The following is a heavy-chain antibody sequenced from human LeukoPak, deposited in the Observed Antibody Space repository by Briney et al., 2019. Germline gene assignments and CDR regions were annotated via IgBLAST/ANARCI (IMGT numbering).Heavy chain of an antibody. J-gene: IGHJ3*02. D-gene: IGHD3-16*01. CDR3: ARSLWGGALDI. Sequence: KHSQTLSLTCAIPGDIFSSNNAVWNWIRQPPSRRLEWLGKTYYRSKWLNDSAVSVKSRITINPDTSKNQISLQLNSVTPEDTAVYYCARSLWGGALDIWGQGTTVAVSS. CDR2: TYYRSKWLN. V-gene: IGHV6-1*01. CDR1: GDIFSSNNAV.